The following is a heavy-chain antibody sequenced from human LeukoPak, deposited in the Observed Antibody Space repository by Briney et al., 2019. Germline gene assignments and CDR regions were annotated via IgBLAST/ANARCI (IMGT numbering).Heavy chain of an antibody. J-gene: IGHJ4*02. Sequence: GGSLRLSCAASGFTFSNAWMSWVRQAPGKGLEWVTVIWSDGSNKYYADSVKGRFTISRDNSKNTLYLQMNSLRAEDTAVYYCVRGYYAGRGHHFEYWGQGTLVTVSS. CDR3: VRGYYAGRGHHFEY. CDR1: GFTFSNAW. CDR2: IWSDGSNK. D-gene: IGHD3-22*01. V-gene: IGHV3-33*08.